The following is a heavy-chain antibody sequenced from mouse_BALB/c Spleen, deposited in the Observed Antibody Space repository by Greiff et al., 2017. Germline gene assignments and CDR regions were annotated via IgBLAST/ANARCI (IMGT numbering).Heavy chain of an antibody. CDR3: TCFITTVVATDY. CDR1: GYTFTDYE. J-gene: IGHJ2*01. V-gene: IGHV1-15*01. CDR2: IDPETGGT. D-gene: IGHD1-1*01. Sequence: VKLQESGAELVRPGASVTLSCKASGYTFTDYEMHWVKQTPVHGLEWIGAIDPETGGTAYNQKFKGKATLTADKSSSTAYMELRSLTSEDSAVYYCTCFITTVVATDYWGQGTTLTVSS.